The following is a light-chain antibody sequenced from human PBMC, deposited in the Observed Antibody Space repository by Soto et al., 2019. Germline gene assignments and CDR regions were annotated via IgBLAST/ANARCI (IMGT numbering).Light chain of an antibody. CDR2: QTS. V-gene: IGKV3D-15*01. Sequence: EIVLTQSPATLSSFPGDRVTLSCRASQYINTRLAWYQHRPGQAPRLLIYQTSIRAAGIPARFSGSGSGTEFTLTISSLQSEDFAVYYCQQYNNWPLTFGQGTRLEIK. J-gene: IGKJ5*01. CDR3: QQYNNWPLT. CDR1: QYINTR.